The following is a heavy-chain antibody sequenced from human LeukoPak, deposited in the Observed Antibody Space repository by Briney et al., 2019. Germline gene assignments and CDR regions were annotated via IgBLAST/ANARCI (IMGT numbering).Heavy chain of an antibody. Sequence: GGSLRLSCAASGFPFSYYGFHWVRQAPGKGLEWVAFIRYDGNEKFYAESVKGRFTISRDTSRNTLYLQMNSLRLEDTAVYYCAKDLMGDRWFGESWGQGTLVTVSS. CDR3: AKDLMGDRWFGES. J-gene: IGHJ5*02. D-gene: IGHD3-10*01. V-gene: IGHV3-30*02. CDR2: IRYDGNEK. CDR1: GFPFSYYG.